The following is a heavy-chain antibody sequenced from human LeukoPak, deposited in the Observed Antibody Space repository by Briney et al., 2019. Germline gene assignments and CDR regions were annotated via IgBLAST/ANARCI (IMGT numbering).Heavy chain of an antibody. CDR3: ARDGDGYKSIPFDY. CDR1: GSTFSNYW. J-gene: IGHJ4*02. CDR2: IKQGGSEK. Sequence: PGGSLRLSCAASGSTFSNYWMSWVRQPPGKGLEWVANIKQGGSEKYYVDSVKGRFTISRDNAKNSLYLQMNNLSIEDTAVYYCARDGDGYKSIPFDYWGQGALVTVSS. V-gene: IGHV3-7*01. D-gene: IGHD5-24*01.